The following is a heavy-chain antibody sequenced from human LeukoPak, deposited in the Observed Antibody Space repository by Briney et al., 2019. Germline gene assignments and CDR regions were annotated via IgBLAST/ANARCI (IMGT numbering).Heavy chain of an antibody. CDR3: AKEGYYYDSSGYNYYYGMDV. D-gene: IGHD3-22*01. V-gene: IGHV3-30*18. J-gene: IGHJ6*02. CDR1: GFTFSSYG. Sequence: GGSLRLSCAASGFTFSSYGMHWVRQAPGKGLEWVSVISYDGSNKYYANSVKGRFTISRDNSKNTLYLQMNSLRAEDTAVYYCAKEGYYYDSSGYNYYYGMDVWGQGTTVTVSS. CDR2: ISYDGSNK.